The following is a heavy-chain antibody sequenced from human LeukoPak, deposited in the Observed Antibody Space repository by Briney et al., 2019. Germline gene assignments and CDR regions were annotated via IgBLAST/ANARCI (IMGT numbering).Heavy chain of an antibody. CDR2: ISGSGGTT. CDR3: ARDSDWSYYYDSSGYYYFDY. V-gene: IGHV3-23*01. Sequence: GGSLRLSCAASGFTFSSYAMSWVRQAPGKGLEWVSAISGSGGTTYYADSVKGRFTISRDNAKNSLYLQMNSLRAEDTAMYYCARDSDWSYYYDSSGYYYFDYWGQGTLVTVSS. D-gene: IGHD3-22*01. CDR1: GFTFSSYA. J-gene: IGHJ4*02.